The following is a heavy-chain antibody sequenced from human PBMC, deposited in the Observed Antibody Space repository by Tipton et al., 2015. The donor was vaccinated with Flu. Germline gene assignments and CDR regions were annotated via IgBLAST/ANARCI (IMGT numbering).Heavy chain of an antibody. CDR2: IYYSGST. D-gene: IGHD6-19*01. Sequence: LRLSCTVSGGSISSYYWSWIRQPPGKGLEWIGYIYYSGSTNYNPSLKSRVTISVDTSKNQFSLKLSSVTAADTAVYYCARDRSSGWYVGSYYYYYGMDVWGQGTTVTVSS. CDR3: ARDRSSGWYVGSYYYYYGMDV. J-gene: IGHJ6*02. V-gene: IGHV4-59*01. CDR1: GGSISSYY.